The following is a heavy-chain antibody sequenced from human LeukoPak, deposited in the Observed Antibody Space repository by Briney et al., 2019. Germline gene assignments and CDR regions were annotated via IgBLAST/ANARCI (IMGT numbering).Heavy chain of an antibody. CDR1: GFTFSNYE. CDR2: ISSSGGSI. V-gene: IGHV3-48*03. CDR3: ARGNRYGYDY. Sequence: GGSLRLSCAASGFTFSNYEINWVRQAPGKGLEWISYISSSGGSISYADSVKGRFTISRDDAKNSLYLQMNSLRAEDTAVYYCARGNRYGYDYWGQGTLVTVSS. J-gene: IGHJ4*02. D-gene: IGHD5-18*01.